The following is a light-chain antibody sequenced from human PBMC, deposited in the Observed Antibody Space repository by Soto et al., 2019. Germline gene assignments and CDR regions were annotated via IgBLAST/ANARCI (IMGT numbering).Light chain of an antibody. J-gene: IGLJ1*01. V-gene: IGLV2-14*03. CDR1: SSVVGYYNY. CDR3: TSYTGSNTYV. CDR2: DVS. Sequence: QSVLTQPASVSGSPGQSITMSCTGTSSVVGYYNYVSWYQLHPGKAPKLMIYDVSNRPSGISNRFSGSKSGNAASLTISGLQAEDEADYYSTSYTGSNTYVFGTGTKLTVL.